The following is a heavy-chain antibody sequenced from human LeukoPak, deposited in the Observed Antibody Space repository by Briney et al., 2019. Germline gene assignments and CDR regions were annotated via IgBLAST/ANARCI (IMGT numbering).Heavy chain of an antibody. Sequence: GGSLRLSCVASGFPFSSYWMTWVRQAPGKGLEWVANIKQDGSKKSYVDSVKGRFTISRDNAKNSLYLQMNSLRAEDTAIYYCFREGGDWGQGTLVTVSS. J-gene: IGHJ4*02. D-gene: IGHD3-10*01. V-gene: IGHV3-7*01. CDR2: IKQDGSKK. CDR3: FREGGD. CDR1: GFPFSSYW.